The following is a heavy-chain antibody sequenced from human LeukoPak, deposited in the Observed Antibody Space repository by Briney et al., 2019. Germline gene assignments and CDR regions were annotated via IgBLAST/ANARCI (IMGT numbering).Heavy chain of an antibody. V-gene: IGHV3-48*01. Sequence: GGSLRLSCAASGFTFSSYSMNWVRQAPGKGLEWVSYISSSSSTIYYADSVKSRFTISRDNAKNSLYLQMNSLRAEDTAVYYCARDPPSSIAAAKDWGQGTLVTVSS. CDR3: ARDPPSSIAAAKD. D-gene: IGHD6-13*01. CDR1: GFTFSSYS. CDR2: ISSSSSTI. J-gene: IGHJ4*02.